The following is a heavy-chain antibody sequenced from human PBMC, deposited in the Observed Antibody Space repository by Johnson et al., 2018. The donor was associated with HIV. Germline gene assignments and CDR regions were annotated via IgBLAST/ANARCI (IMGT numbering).Heavy chain of an antibody. V-gene: IGHV3-30*14. D-gene: IGHD3-16*01. CDR2: ISYDGSNK. J-gene: IGHJ3*02. CDR3: ARDGGFMGAFDI. Sequence: VQLVESGGGVVQPGRSLRLSCAASGFTFSSYAMHWVRQAPGKGLEWVAVISYDGSNKYYADSVKGRFTIARDNSKNTLYLQMNSLRAGDTAVYYCARDGGFMGAFDIWGQGTMVIVSS. CDR1: GFTFSSYA.